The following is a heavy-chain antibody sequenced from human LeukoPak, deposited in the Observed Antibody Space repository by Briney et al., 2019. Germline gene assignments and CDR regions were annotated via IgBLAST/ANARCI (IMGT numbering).Heavy chain of an antibody. J-gene: IGHJ6*03. CDR1: GFTFSSYA. D-gene: IGHD1-7*01. CDR2: ISGSGGST. CDR3: AKRRGLELTYYYYMDV. Sequence: PGGSLRLSCAASGFTFSSYAMSWVRQAPGKGLQWVSGISGSGGSTYYADSVKGRFTISRDNSKNTLYLQMNSLRAEDTAVYYCAKRRGLELTYYYYMDVWGKGTTVTVSS. V-gene: IGHV3-23*01.